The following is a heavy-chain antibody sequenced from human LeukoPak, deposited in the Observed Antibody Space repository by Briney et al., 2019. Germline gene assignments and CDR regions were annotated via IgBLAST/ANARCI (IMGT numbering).Heavy chain of an antibody. V-gene: IGHV4-61*02. CDR2: IHTSGST. D-gene: IGHD4/OR15-4a*01. J-gene: IGHJ2*01. CDR3: ARHATIENYWYFDL. CDR1: GGSISSGTYY. Sequence: SETLSLTCTVSGGSISSGTYYWSWIRRPGGKGLEWIGRIHTSGSTNYNPSLQSRVTISVDTSKNQFSLKLSSVTAADTAVYYCARHATIENYWYFDLWGRGTLVTVSS.